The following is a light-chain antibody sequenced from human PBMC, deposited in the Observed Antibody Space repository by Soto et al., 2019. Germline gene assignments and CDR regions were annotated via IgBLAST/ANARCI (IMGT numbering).Light chain of an antibody. J-gene: IGKJ5*01. V-gene: IGKV3-20*01. CDR2: GAS. CDR1: QSVSSSY. Sequence: EIVLTQSPGTLSLSPGERATLSCRASQSVSSSYLAWYQQKPGQTPRLLIYGASSRATGIPDRFSGSGSGTDFTLTISRLEPEDFAVYYCQQYGSSPSFAQGTRLAVK. CDR3: QQYGSSPS.